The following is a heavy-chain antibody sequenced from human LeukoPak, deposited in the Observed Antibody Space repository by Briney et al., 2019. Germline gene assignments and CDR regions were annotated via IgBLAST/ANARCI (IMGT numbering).Heavy chain of an antibody. CDR2: INPNSGGT. J-gene: IGHJ4*02. CDR1: GYTFTGYY. V-gene: IGHV1-2*06. CDR3: ARVLDYGDYPPRY. Sequence: ASVKVSCKASGYTFTGYYMHWVRQAPGQGLEWMGRINPNSGGTNYAQKFQGGVTMTRDTSISTAYMELSRLRSDDTAVYYCARVLDYGDYPPRYWGQGTLVTVSS. D-gene: IGHD4-17*01.